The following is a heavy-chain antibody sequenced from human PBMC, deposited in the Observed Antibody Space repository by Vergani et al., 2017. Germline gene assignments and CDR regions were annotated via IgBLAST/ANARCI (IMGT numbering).Heavy chain of an antibody. Sequence: EVQLEESGGGLVLPGRSLRLSCVASGFTSAGYAMHSVRQAPGKGLEWVSGISWISNSIGYADYVKGRFTISRGNAKNSLYLQMNSLRAEDTALYYCAKDLGTSFGGGWFDPWGQGTLVTVFS. CDR1: GFTSAGYA. V-gene: IGHV3-9*02. CDR2: ISWISNSI. J-gene: IGHJ5*02. CDR3: AKDLGTSFGGGWFDP. D-gene: IGHD3-10*01.